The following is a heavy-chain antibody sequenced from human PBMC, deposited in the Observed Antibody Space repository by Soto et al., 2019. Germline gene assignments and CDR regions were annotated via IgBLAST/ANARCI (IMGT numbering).Heavy chain of an antibody. CDR1: GFTFSGYW. V-gene: IGHV3-74*01. J-gene: IGHJ6*02. CDR3: ARVEHGYYYGMDV. CDR2: INSDGSST. Sequence: GGSLRLSCAASGFTFSGYWMHWVRQAPGKGLVWVSRINSDGSSTSYADSVKGRFTISRDNAKNTLYLQMNSLRAEDTAVYYCARVEHGYYYGMDVWGQGTTVTVSS.